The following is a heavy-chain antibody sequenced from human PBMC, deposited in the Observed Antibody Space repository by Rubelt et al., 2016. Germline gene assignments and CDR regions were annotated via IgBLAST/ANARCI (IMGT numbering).Heavy chain of an antibody. CDR2: IYYSGST. J-gene: IGHJ3*02. D-gene: IGHD3-10*01. CDR3: ARHVRITMVRGVIHAFDI. CDR1: GGSISSYY. V-gene: IGHV4-59*08. Sequence: QVQLQESGPGLVKPSETLSLTCTVSGGSISSYYWSWIRQPPGKGLEWIGYIYYSGSTNYNPSLKSCVTISVDTSKNQFSLKLGSVTAADTAVYYCARHVRITMVRGVIHAFDIWGQGTMVTVSS.